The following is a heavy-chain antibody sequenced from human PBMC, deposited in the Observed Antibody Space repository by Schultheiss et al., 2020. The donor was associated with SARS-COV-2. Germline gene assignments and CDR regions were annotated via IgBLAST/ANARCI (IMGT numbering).Heavy chain of an antibody. CDR3: ARTFIAAAGNGPYGMDV. CDR1: GGSISSSNW. CDR2: IDWDDDK. J-gene: IGHJ6*02. D-gene: IGHD6-13*01. Sequence: QTLSLTCTVSGGSISSSNWWSWVRQPPGKALEWLALIDWDDDKYYSTSLKTRLTISKDTSKNQVVLTMTNMDPVDTATYYCARTFIAAAGNGPYGMDVWGQGTTVTVSS. V-gene: IGHV2-70*18.